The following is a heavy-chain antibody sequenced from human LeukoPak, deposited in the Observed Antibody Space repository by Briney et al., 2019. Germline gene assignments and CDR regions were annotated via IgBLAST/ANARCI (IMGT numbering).Heavy chain of an antibody. V-gene: IGHV1-18*01. CDR3: ASSPEYCSSTSCTLDY. CDR1: GYTFTSYG. J-gene: IGHJ4*02. D-gene: IGHD2-2*01. Sequence: GASVKVSCKASGYTFTSYGISWVRQAPGQGLEWMGWISAYNGNTNYAQKLQGRVTVTTDTSTSTAYMELRSLRSDDTAVYYCASSPEYCSSTSCTLDYWGQGTLVTVSS. CDR2: ISAYNGNT.